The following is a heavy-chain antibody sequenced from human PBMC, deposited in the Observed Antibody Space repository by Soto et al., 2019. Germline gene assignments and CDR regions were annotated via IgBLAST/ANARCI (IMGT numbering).Heavy chain of an antibody. CDR1: GFTFSSYA. D-gene: IGHD3-9*01. CDR3: AKDRIPAFNVLRYFDRLLPTVFDY. J-gene: IGHJ4*02. CDR2: ISGSGGST. Sequence: PGGSLRLSCAASGFTFSSYAMSWVRQAPGKGLEWVSAISGSGGSTYYADSVKGRFTISRDNSKNTLYLQMNSLRAEDTAVYYCAKDRIPAFNVLRYFDRLLPTVFDYWGQGTLVTVSS. V-gene: IGHV3-23*01.